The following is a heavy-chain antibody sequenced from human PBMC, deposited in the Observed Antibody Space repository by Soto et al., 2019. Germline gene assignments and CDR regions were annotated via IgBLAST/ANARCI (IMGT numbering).Heavy chain of an antibody. CDR1: GGSVSSGSYY. D-gene: IGHD1-26*01. CDR3: AREGGEWDLLTDYYYGMDV. J-gene: IGHJ6*02. CDR2: IYYSGST. Sequence: PSETLSLTCTVSGGSVSSGSYYWSWIRQPPGKGLEWIGYIYYSGSTNYNPSLKSRVTISVDTSKNQFSLKLSSVTAADTAVYYCAREGGEWDLLTDYYYGMDVWGQRTTVTVSS. V-gene: IGHV4-61*01.